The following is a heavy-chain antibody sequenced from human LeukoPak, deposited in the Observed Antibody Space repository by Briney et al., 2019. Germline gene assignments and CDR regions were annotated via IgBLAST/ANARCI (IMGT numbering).Heavy chain of an antibody. J-gene: IGHJ5*02. Sequence: GGSLRLSCTASGFTFGDYAMSWFRQAPGKGLEWVGFIRSKAYGGTTEYAASVKGRFTISRDDSKSIAYLQMNSLKTEDTAVYYCTGFQIAAAGTSWFDPWGQGTLVTVSS. V-gene: IGHV3-49*03. CDR1: GFTFGDYA. D-gene: IGHD6-13*01. CDR3: TGFQIAAAGTSWFDP. CDR2: IRSKAYGGTT.